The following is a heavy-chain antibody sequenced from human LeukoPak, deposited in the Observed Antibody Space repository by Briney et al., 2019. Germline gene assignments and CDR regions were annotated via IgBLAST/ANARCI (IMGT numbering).Heavy chain of an antibody. J-gene: IGHJ3*02. Sequence: PSETLSLTCTVSGGSITTGGYYWSWIRQPPGKGLEWIGYISYSGGTYYNPSLKSRVSISVDTSRSQFSLKMRSVTAVDSAIYYCASTSKYIGSGRDDSFDIWGQGTMVTVSS. CDR2: ISYSGGT. CDR1: GGSITTGGYY. CDR3: ASTSKYIGSGRDDSFDI. V-gene: IGHV4-30-4*01. D-gene: IGHD3-10*01.